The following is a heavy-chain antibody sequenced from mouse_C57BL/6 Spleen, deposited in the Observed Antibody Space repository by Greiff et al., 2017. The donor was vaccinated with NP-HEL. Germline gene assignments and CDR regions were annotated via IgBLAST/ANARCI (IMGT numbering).Heavy chain of an antibody. CDR1: GYTFTDYN. J-gene: IGHJ4*01. CDR2: INPNNGGT. Sequence: VQLKQSGPELVKPGASVKIPCKASGYTFTDYNMDWVKQSHGKSLEWIGDINPNNGGTIYNQKFKGKATLTVDKSSSTAYMELRSLTSEDTAVYYCARSGGRYYGFYAMDYWGQGTSVTVSS. V-gene: IGHV1-18*01. D-gene: IGHD2-2*01. CDR3: ARSGGRYYGFYAMDY.